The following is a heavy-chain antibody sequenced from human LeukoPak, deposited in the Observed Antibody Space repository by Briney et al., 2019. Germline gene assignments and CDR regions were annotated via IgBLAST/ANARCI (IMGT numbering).Heavy chain of an antibody. J-gene: IGHJ4*02. V-gene: IGHV4-34*01. CDR2: INHSGST. Sequence: SETLSLTCAVYGGSFSGYYWSWIRQPPGKGLEWIGEINHSGSTNYNPSLKSRVTISVDTSKNQFSLKLSSVTAADTAVYYCARRNFDYWGQGTLVTVSS. CDR3: ARRNFDY. CDR1: GGSFSGYY.